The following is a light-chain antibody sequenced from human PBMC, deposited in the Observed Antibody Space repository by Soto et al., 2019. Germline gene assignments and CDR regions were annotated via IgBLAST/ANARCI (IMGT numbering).Light chain of an antibody. CDR1: QSIDTY. J-gene: IGKJ5*01. CDR2: GAS. V-gene: IGKV1-39*01. Sequence: DLQMTQSPSSLSASVGDSVTIXXRASQSIDTYLNWYQHKPGKAPKVXIYGASNLQSGVPSRFSGSGAGTDFTLTISSLQPEDFATYYCQQSYSTLITFGQGTRLEIK. CDR3: QQSYSTLIT.